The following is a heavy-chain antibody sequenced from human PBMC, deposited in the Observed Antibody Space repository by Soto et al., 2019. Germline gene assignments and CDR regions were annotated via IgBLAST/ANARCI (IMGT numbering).Heavy chain of an antibody. Sequence: GGSLRLSSAASGFTLSGYWMHWVRQAPGEGLMWVSRINPDGSTTSYADSVKGRFTISRDNAKYTLYLQMNRLRVEDTAVYYCARVPTTVTTPGMDVWGQGTTVTVSS. V-gene: IGHV3-74*01. D-gene: IGHD4-4*01. CDR2: INPDGSTT. CDR1: GFTLSGYW. J-gene: IGHJ6*02. CDR3: ARVPTTVTTPGMDV.